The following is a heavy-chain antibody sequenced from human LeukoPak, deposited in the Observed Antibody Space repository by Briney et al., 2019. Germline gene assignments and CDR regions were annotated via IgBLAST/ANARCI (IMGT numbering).Heavy chain of an antibody. CDR3: AREVVTNYYYYMDV. D-gene: IGHD3-22*01. Sequence: GGSLRLSCAAFGFTFSSYSMNWVRQAPGKGLEWVSYISSSSSTIYYADSVKGRFTISRDNAKNSLYLQMNSLRAEDTAVYYCAREVVTNYYYYMDVWGKGTTVTISS. CDR1: GFTFSSYS. J-gene: IGHJ6*03. V-gene: IGHV3-48*01. CDR2: ISSSSSTI.